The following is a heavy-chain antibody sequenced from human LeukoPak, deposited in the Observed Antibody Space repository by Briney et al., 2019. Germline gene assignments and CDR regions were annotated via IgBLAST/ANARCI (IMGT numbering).Heavy chain of an antibody. V-gene: IGHV4-34*01. J-gene: IGHJ4*02. CDR1: GGSFSENY. CDR3: ARKNDYGDPWYFDY. D-gene: IGHD4-17*01. CDR2: INHTGGT. Sequence: PSETLSLTCTVSGGSFSENYWSWIRQPPGKGLEWIGEINHTGGTNYSPSLKGRVTISVDTSKNQFSLKLSSVTAADTAVYYCARKNDYGDPWYFDYWGQGTLVTVSS.